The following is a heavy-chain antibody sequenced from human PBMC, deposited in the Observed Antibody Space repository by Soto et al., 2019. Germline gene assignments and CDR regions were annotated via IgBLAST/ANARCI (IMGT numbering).Heavy chain of an antibody. J-gene: IGHJ3*01. V-gene: IGHV1-3*01. D-gene: IGHD4-4*01. Sequence: QVQLVQSGAEVKKPGASVKVSCKASGYTLTTYSMHWVRQAPGQRLEWMGWMNPLNGDTKYSKRFQGRLTITRDTSLSTAYTELSSLTSDATDIWCGARGYSGAFDLWCQGTMVTVSP. CDR2: MNPLNGDT. CDR3: ARGYSGAFDL. CDR1: GYTLTTYS.